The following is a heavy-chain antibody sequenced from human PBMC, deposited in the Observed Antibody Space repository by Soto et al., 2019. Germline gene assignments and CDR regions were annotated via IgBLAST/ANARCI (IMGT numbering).Heavy chain of an antibody. Sequence: WGSLRLSCAASGFTFSSYSMNWVRQAPGKGLEWVSSISSSSSYIYYADSVKGRFTISRDNAKNSLYLQMNSLRAEDTAVYYCARDLLAYDSSGYYARSNYYYYYGMDVWGQGTTVTVSS. J-gene: IGHJ6*02. V-gene: IGHV3-21*01. CDR3: ARDLLAYDSSGYYARSNYYYYYGMDV. CDR1: GFTFSSYS. CDR2: ISSSSSYI. D-gene: IGHD3-22*01.